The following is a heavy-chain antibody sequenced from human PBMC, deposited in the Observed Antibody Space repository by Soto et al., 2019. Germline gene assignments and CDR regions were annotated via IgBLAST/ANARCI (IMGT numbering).Heavy chain of an antibody. D-gene: IGHD6-13*01. CDR2: IYYSGST. CDR3: AREGIAEAARDDAFDI. V-gene: IGHV4-31*03. Sequence: QVQLQESGPGLVKPSQTLSLTCTVSGGSISSGGYYWSWIRQHPGKGLEWIGYIYYSGSTYYNPSLKSRVTISVDTSKNQFSLKLSSVTAADTAVYYCAREGIAEAARDDAFDIWGQGTMVTVSS. J-gene: IGHJ3*02. CDR1: GGSISSGGYY.